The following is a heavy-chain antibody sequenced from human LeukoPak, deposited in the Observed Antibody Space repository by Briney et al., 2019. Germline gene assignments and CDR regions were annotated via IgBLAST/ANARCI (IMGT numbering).Heavy chain of an antibody. CDR1: GYTLTSYG. Sequence: GASVKVSCKASGYTLTSYGISWVRQAPGQGLEWMGWISAYNGNTHYAHKLQGRVTMTTDTSTSTAYLELRSLRSDDTAVYYCAREPIGYCSGGSCYSDYYYGMDVWGQGTTVTVSS. CDR3: AREPIGYCSGGSCYSDYYYGMDV. D-gene: IGHD2-15*01. CDR2: ISAYNGNT. J-gene: IGHJ6*02. V-gene: IGHV1-18*01.